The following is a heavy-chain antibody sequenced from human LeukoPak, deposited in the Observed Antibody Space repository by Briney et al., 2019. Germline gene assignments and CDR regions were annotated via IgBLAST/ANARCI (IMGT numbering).Heavy chain of an antibody. CDR2: ISGSGGST. V-gene: IGHV3-23*01. J-gene: IGHJ1*01. Sequence: GGSLRLSCAASGFTFSSYAMSWVRQAPGKGLEWVSAISGSGGSTYYADSVKGRFTISRDNSKNTLYLQMNSLRAEDTAVYYCAKGLYSSSWSGAEYFQHWGQGTLVTVSS. CDR3: AKGLYSSSWSGAEYFQH. D-gene: IGHD6-13*01. CDR1: GFTFSSYA.